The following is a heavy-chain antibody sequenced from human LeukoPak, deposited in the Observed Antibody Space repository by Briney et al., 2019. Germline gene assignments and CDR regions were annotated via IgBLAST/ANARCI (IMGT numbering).Heavy chain of an antibody. CDR3: ARDPYSGRYGDYYYYYMDV. J-gene: IGHJ6*03. V-gene: IGHV3-21*01. CDR1: GFTFSTYN. Sequence: GGSLRLSCAASGFTFSTYNVNWGRQVPGKGLEWVSSITSSSTYMFYADSVKGRFTISRDNAQNSLYLQINSLRAEDTAVYYCARDPYSGRYGDYYYYYMDVWGKGTTVTISS. D-gene: IGHD1-26*01. CDR2: ITSSSTYM.